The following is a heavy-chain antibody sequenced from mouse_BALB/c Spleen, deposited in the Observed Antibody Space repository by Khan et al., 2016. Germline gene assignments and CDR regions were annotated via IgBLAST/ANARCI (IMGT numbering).Heavy chain of an antibody. Sequence: VQLQQPGAELVRSGASVRLSCTASGFNIKDYYIHWVKQRPEQGLEWIGWIDPENGATEYAPKFQGKATMTADTSSNKAYLQLSRLTSGDTAVYYCNAIYYGNYIYFDYWGQGTTLTVSS. CDR2: IDPENGAT. CDR1: GFNIKDYY. CDR3: NAIYYGNYIYFDY. D-gene: IGHD2-1*01. J-gene: IGHJ2*01. V-gene: IGHV14-4*02.